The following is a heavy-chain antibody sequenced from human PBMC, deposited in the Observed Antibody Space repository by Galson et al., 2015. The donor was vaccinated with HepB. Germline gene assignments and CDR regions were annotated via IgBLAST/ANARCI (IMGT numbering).Heavy chain of an antibody. CDR2: IWYDGSNK. CDR1: GFTFSSYG. Sequence: SLRLSCAASGFTFSSYGMHWVRQAPGKGLEWVAVIWYDGSNKYYADSVKGRFTISRDNSKNTLYLQMNSLRAEDTAVYYCARDRLGDFWSGSFDYWGQGTLVTVSS. V-gene: IGHV3-33*01. CDR3: ARDRLGDFWSGSFDY. D-gene: IGHD3-3*01. J-gene: IGHJ4*02.